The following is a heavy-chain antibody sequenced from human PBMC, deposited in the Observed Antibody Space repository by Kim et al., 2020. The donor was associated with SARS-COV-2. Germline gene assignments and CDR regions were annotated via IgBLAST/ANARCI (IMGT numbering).Heavy chain of an antibody. CDR2: ISGSGGST. D-gene: IGHD6-13*01. CDR3: AKARNPSSWDYYYGMDV. J-gene: IGHJ6*02. CDR1: GFTFSSYA. V-gene: IGHV3-23*01. Sequence: GGSLRLSCAASGFTFSSYAMSWVRQAPGKGLEWVSAISGSGGSTYYADSVKGRFTISRDNSKNTLYLQMNSLRAEDTAVYYCAKARNPSSWDYYYGMDVWGQGTTVTVSS.